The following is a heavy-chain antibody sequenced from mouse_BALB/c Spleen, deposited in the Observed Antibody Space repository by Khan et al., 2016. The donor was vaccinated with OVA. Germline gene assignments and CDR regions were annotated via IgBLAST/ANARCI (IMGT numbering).Heavy chain of an antibody. CDR1: GYSITSGYY. CDR3: ASKSYGKGAY. Sequence: EVQLQESGPGLVKPSQSLSLTYSVTGYSITSGYYWNWIRQFPGNRLEWMGYISYDGSNNYNPSLKNRISITRDTSKKQFFLKLNSVTTEDTATYYCASKSYGKGAYWGQGTLVTVSA. CDR2: ISYDGSN. D-gene: IGHD2-1*01. J-gene: IGHJ3*01. V-gene: IGHV3-6*02.